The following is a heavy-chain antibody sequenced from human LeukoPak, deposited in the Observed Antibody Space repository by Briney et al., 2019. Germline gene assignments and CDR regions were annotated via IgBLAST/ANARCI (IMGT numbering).Heavy chain of an antibody. CDR3: ARGAIDSSGYRFDY. CDR2: IGTAGDT. D-gene: IGHD3-22*01. Sequence: GGSLRLSCAASGFTFSSYAMSWVRQAPGKGLEWVSAIGTAGDTYYPGSVKGRFTISRENAKNSLYLQMNSLRAGDTAVYYCARGAIDSSGYRFDYWGQGTLVTVSS. J-gene: IGHJ4*02. CDR1: GFTFSSYA. V-gene: IGHV3-13*01.